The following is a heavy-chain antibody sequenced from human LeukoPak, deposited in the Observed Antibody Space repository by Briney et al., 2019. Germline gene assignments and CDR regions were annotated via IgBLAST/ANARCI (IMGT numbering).Heavy chain of an antibody. CDR1: GGSISSYY. V-gene: IGHV4-59*01. CDR2: IYYSGST. CDR3: ARASSIQLWLPFDY. Sequence: SETLSLTCTVSGGSISSYYWSWIRQPPGKGLEWIGYIYYSGSTNYNPSLKSRVTISVDTSKNQFSLKLSSVTAADTAVYYCARASSIQLWLPFDYWGQGTLVTVSS. D-gene: IGHD5-18*01. J-gene: IGHJ4*02.